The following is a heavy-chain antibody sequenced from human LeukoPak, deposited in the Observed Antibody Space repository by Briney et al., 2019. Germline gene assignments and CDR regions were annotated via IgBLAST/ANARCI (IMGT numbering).Heavy chain of an antibody. D-gene: IGHD3-3*01. J-gene: IGHJ4*02. V-gene: IGHV4-34*01. Sequence: SETLSLTCAVYGGSFSGYYWSWIRQLPGKGLEWIGEINHSGSTNYNPSLKSRVTISVDTSKNQFSLKLSSVTAADTAVYYCARDVGRDFWSGYYLYFDYWGQGTLVTVSS. CDR3: ARDVGRDFWSGYYLYFDY. CDR2: INHSGST. CDR1: GGSFSGYY.